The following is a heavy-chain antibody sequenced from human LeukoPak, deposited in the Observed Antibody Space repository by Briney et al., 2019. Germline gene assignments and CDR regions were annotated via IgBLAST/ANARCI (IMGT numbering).Heavy chain of an antibody. J-gene: IGHJ4*02. CDR3: ARDRDGTTDY. CDR1: GGSISSHY. Sequence: SETLSLTCTVSGGSISSHYWSWIRQPPGKGLEWIGSIYHSGSTYYNPSLKSRVTISVDTSKNQFSLKLSSVTAADTAVYYCARDRDGTTDYWGQGTLVTVSS. CDR2: IYHSGST. V-gene: IGHV4-38-2*02. D-gene: IGHD4-17*01.